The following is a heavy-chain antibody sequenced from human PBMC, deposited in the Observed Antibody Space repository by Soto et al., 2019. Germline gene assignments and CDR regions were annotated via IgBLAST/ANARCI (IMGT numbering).Heavy chain of an antibody. J-gene: IGHJ4*02. CDR3: ARTSTSGTPFDY. D-gene: IGHD1-1*01. CDR1: GGSISTSNW. Sequence: QVQLQESGPGLVKPSGTLSLTCAVSGGSISTSNWWSWVRQPPGKGLEWIGEVYHSGSTNYNPSFKIRVAMSVAKSKNQFSLKLNSVTAADTALYYCARTSTSGTPFDYWGQGSLVTVSS. CDR2: VYHSGST. V-gene: IGHV4-4*02.